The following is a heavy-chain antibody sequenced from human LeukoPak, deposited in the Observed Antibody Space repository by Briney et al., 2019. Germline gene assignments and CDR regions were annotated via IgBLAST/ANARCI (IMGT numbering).Heavy chain of an antibody. CDR3: ARVIRRGFGEICIDY. J-gene: IGHJ4*02. CDR1: GGSISDNYY. V-gene: IGHV4-61*02. D-gene: IGHD3-10*01. Sequence: SQTLSLTCTVSGGSISDNYYWIWIRQPAGKGLEWIGRINTSGSSSYNPSLKSRVTMSVDTSKNQFSLKLSSVTAADTAIYYCARVIRRGFGEICIDYWGQGTLVTVSS. CDR2: INTSGSS.